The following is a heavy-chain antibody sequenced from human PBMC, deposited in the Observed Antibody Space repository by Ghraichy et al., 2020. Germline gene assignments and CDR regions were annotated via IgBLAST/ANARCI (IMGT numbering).Heavy chain of an antibody. Sequence: SVKVSCKASGGTFSSYAISWVRQAPGQGLEWMGGIIPIFGTANYAQKFQGRVTITADKSTSTAYMELSSLRSEDTAVYYCARVSRYCSGGSCYSPYYYYGMDVWGQGTTVTVSS. CDR1: GGTFSSYA. J-gene: IGHJ6*02. V-gene: IGHV1-69*06. D-gene: IGHD2-15*01. CDR3: ARVSRYCSGGSCYSPYYYYGMDV. CDR2: IIPIFGTA.